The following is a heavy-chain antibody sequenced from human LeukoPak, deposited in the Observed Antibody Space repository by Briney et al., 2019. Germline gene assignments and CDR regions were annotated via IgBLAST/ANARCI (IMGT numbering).Heavy chain of an antibody. CDR3: ATLGYCSGGSCYIDAFDI. CDR2: INPSGGST. V-gene: IGHV1-46*01. J-gene: IGHJ3*02. D-gene: IGHD2-15*01. CDR1: GYTFTSYY. Sequence: ASVKVSCKASGYTFTSYYMHWVRQAPGQGLEWMGIINPSGGSTSYAQKFQGRVTITADKSTSTAYMELSSLRSEDTAVYYCATLGYCSGGSCYIDAFDIWGQGTMVTVSS.